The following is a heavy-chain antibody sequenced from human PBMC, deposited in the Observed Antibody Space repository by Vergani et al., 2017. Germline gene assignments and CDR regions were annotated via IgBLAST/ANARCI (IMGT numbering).Heavy chain of an antibody. CDR1: GGSISSGSYY. V-gene: IGHV4-61*02. Sequence: QVQLQESGPGLVKPSQTLSLTCTVSGGSISSGSYYWSWIRQPAGKGLEWIGRIYTSGSTNYNPSLKSRVTISVDTSKNQFSLKLSSVTAADTAVYYCATYYDGSGSYKDAFDIWGQGTMVTVSS. D-gene: IGHD3-10*01. J-gene: IGHJ3*02. CDR3: ATYYDGSGSYKDAFDI. CDR2: IYTSGST.